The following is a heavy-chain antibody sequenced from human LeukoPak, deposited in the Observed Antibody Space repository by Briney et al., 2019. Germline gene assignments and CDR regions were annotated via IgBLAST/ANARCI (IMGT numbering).Heavy chain of an antibody. CDR1: GFTFSSYA. J-gene: IGHJ4*02. Sequence: GGSLRLSCAASGFTFSSYAMHWVRQAPGKGLEWVAFIRYDGSNKYYADSVKGRFTISRDNSKNTLYLQMNSLRAEDTAVYYCAKREIPYGDQYYFDYWGQGTLVTVSS. D-gene: IGHD4-17*01. CDR3: AKREIPYGDQYYFDY. CDR2: IRYDGSNK. V-gene: IGHV3-30*02.